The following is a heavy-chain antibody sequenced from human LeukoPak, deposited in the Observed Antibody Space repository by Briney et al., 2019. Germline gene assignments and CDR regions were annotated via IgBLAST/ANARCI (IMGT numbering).Heavy chain of an antibody. V-gene: IGHV3-30*03. D-gene: IGHD4-17*01. J-gene: IGHJ2*01. Sequence: GRSLRLSCAASGFTFSSYGMHWVRQAPGKGLEWVAVISYDGSNKYYADSVKGRFTISRDNSKNTLYLQMNSLRAEDTAVYYCATQYGDYPGRYFDLWGRGTLVTVSS. CDR2: ISYDGSNK. CDR1: GFTFSSYG. CDR3: ATQYGDYPGRYFDL.